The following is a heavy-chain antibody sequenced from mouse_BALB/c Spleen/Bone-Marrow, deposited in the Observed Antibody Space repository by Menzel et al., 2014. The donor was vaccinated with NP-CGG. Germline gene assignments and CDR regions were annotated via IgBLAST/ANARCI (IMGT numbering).Heavy chain of an antibody. CDR1: GYTFTSYN. V-gene: IGHV1-12*01. CDR2: IYPGNGDT. D-gene: IGHD1-1*01. Sequence: QVQLQQSGAELVKPGASVKMSCKASGYTFTSYNMHWVKQTPGQGLEWIGAIYPGNGDTSYNQKFKGKATLTADKSSSTAYMQPSSLTSEDSAVYYCARNYYGYYYAMDYWGQGTSVTVSS. CDR3: ARNYYGYYYAMDY. J-gene: IGHJ4*01.